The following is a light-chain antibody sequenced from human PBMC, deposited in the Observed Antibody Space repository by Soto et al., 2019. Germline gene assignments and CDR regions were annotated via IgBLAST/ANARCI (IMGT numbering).Light chain of an antibody. CDR1: QSVSSAL. J-gene: IGKJ4*01. CDR2: RAS. V-gene: IGKV3-20*01. CDR3: QQYESSPLT. Sequence: EIVLTQSPDTLSLSPGERATLSCRASQSVSSALLAWYQQKPGQAPRLLIYRASTRATCIPDRFTGSGSGTDFTLTISRLEPEDFAVYYCQQYESSPLTFGGRTKVEIK.